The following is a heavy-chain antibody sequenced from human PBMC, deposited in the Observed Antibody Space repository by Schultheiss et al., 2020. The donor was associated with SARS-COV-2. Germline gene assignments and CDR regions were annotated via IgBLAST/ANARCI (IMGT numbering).Heavy chain of an antibody. Sequence: ASVKVSCKASGYTFTNYDINWVRQAAGQGLEWMGWMNPDSGNTGYAQKFQGRVTMTRNTSISTAYMELSSLRSEDTAVYYCARDRTDSSGWQYYYGMDVWGQGTTVTVSS. J-gene: IGHJ6*02. CDR3: ARDRTDSSGWQYYYGMDV. CDR2: MNPDSGNT. D-gene: IGHD6-19*01. V-gene: IGHV1-8*01. CDR1: GYTFTNYD.